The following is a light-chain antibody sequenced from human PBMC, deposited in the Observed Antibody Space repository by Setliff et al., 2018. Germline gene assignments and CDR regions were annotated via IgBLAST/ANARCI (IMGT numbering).Light chain of an antibody. Sequence: QSALAQPPSVSGAPGQRVTISCTGSSSNIGAGYDVHWYQQLPGTAPKLLIYGNSNRPSGVPDRFSGSKSGTSASLAITGLQAEDEADYYCQSYGSSLSALDVFGTGTKGTVL. CDR2: GNS. CDR3: QSYGSSLSALDV. CDR1: SSNIGAGYD. J-gene: IGLJ1*01. V-gene: IGLV1-40*01.